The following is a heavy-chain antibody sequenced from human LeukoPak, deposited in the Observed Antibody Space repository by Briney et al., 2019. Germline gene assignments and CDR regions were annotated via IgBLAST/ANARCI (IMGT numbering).Heavy chain of an antibody. V-gene: IGHV4-61*02. Sequence: SQTLSLTCTVSGGSISSGSYYWSWIRQPAGKGLEWIGRIYTSGSTNYNPALNTRATISVDTSKNQFSLKLSSVTAADTAVYYCARDLRLVIAAGWFDPWGQGTLVTVSS. D-gene: IGHD2-21*01. CDR2: IYTSGST. CDR1: GGSISSGSYY. CDR3: ARDLRLVIAAGWFDP. J-gene: IGHJ5*02.